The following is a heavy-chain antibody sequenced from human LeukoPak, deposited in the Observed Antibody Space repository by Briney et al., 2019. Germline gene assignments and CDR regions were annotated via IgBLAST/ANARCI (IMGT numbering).Heavy chain of an antibody. CDR2: INPNSGGT. J-gene: IGHJ4*02. D-gene: IGHD3-22*01. CDR1: GYTFTGYY. V-gene: IGHV1-2*02. Sequence: GESLKISCKGSGYTFTGYYMHWVRQAPGQGLEWMGWINPNSGGTNYAQKFQGRVTMTRDTSISTAYMELSRLRSDDTAVYYCARGPPTYYYDSSGYAIDYWGQGTLVTVSS. CDR3: ARGPPTYYYDSSGYAIDY.